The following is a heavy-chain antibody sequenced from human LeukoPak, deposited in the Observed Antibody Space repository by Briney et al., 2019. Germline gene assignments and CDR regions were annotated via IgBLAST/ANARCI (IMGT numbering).Heavy chain of an antibody. CDR1: GFTFSSYW. CDR2: IKQDGSEK. CDR3: ARQKVVVVVAATFDWFDP. D-gene: IGHD2-15*01. Sequence: GGSLRLSCAASGFTFSSYWMSWVRQAPGKGLEWVANIKQDGSEKYYVDSVKGRFTISRDNSKNTLYLQMNSLRAEDTAVYFCARQKVVVVVAATFDWFDPWGQGTLVTVSS. V-gene: IGHV3-7*01. J-gene: IGHJ5*02.